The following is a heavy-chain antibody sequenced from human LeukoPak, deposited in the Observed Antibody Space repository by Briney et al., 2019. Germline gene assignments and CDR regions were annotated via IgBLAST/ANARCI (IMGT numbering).Heavy chain of an antibody. Sequence: SETLSLTCTVSAGSLSSYYWSWIRQPPGKGLEWIGYIYYSGSPNYHTSLKSRVTISVETSKTQFSLKLGSVTAAATAVYYCARRLARGGWFDPWGQGTLGTVSS. CDR1: AGSLSSYY. D-gene: IGHD2-21*01. CDR3: ARRLARGGWFDP. V-gene: IGHV4-59*08. J-gene: IGHJ5*02. CDR2: IYYSGSP.